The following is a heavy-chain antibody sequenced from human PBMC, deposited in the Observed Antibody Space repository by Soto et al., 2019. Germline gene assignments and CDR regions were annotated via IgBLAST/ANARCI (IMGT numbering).Heavy chain of an antibody. Sequence: QLHLVQSGAVVKKPGASVTVSCSASGYPVTAYYMHWVRQAPGRGLEWMGGINPATGAAKYTQTFQGRVTMTRDTSTSTVFMELSGLTSEDPAVFYCERGGGVGVAGSAAFDMWGQGTLVTVSS. CDR3: ERGGGVGVAGSAAFDM. CDR2: INPATGAA. CDR1: GYPVTAYY. J-gene: IGHJ3*02. D-gene: IGHD3-3*01. V-gene: IGHV1-2*02.